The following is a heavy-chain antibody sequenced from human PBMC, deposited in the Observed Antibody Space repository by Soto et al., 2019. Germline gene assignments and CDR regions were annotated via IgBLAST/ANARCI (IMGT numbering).Heavy chain of an antibody. V-gene: IGHV1-69*01. J-gene: IGHJ4*02. Sequence: QVQLVQSGAGVKKPGSSVKASVKVPGGTFTSYSTNWWRQAPGQGLAGMVETTPIYGTAKYAKKFQGRVTIKEDEYTSAAYIELSSLRSEDTAVYYCARAGGRPSGWIDYWGQGTLVTVSS. CDR1: GGTFTSYS. CDR3: ARAGGRPSGWIDY. D-gene: IGHD2-8*02. CDR2: TTPIYGTA.